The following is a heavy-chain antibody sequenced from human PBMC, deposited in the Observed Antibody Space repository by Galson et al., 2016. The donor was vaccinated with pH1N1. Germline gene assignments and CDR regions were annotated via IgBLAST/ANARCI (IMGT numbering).Heavy chain of an antibody. D-gene: IGHD6-13*01. Sequence: SVKVSCKASGYTFTAYGINWVRQAPGQGLEWMGRISAINASPSYAQKVPGRVTMTSAPSTNTAYMELGSLRSDDTAVYYCARTAAAAYFDYWGQGTLITVSS. CDR1: GYTFTAYG. CDR2: ISAINASP. J-gene: IGHJ4*02. V-gene: IGHV1-18*01. CDR3: ARTAAAAYFDY.